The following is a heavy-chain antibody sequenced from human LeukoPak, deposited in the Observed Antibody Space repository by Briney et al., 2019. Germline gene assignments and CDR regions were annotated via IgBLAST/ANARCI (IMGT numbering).Heavy chain of an antibody. Sequence: PGRSLRLSCRGSGFIFGDYAMSWVRQAPGKGLEWVGFIRSKAYGGTTEYAASVKGRFTISRDDSKSIAYLQMNSLKAEDTAVYYRTCADYITEGYYYYYGMDVWGQGTTVTVSS. CDR1: GFIFGDYA. CDR3: TCADYITEGYYYYYGMDV. V-gene: IGHV3-49*04. D-gene: IGHD4/OR15-4a*01. CDR2: IRSKAYGGTT. J-gene: IGHJ6*02.